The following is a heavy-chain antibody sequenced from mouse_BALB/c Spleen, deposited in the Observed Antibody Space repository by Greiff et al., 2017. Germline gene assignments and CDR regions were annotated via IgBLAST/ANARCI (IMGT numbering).Heavy chain of an antibody. CDR2: IYPGDGDT. V-gene: IGHV1-80*01. D-gene: IGHD2-4*01. Sequence: QVQLQQSGAELVRPGSSVKISCKASGYAFSSYWMNWVKQRPGQGLEWIGQIYPGDGDTNYNGKFKGKATLTADKSSSTAYMQLSSLTSEDSAVYFCALMITFYAMDYWGQGTSVTVSS. J-gene: IGHJ4*01. CDR3: ALMITFYAMDY. CDR1: GYAFSSYW.